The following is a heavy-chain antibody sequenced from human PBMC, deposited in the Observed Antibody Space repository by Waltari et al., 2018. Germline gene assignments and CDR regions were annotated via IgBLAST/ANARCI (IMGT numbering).Heavy chain of an antibody. D-gene: IGHD3-16*01. CDR1: GFTLSNYW. J-gene: IGHJ2*01. CDR3: ARDTLTSSRYFDL. V-gene: IGHV3-74*01. CDR2: SDSDGSST. Sequence: EVQLVESGGGLVQPGGSLSLSCAASGFTLSNYWMHWVRQAPGKGPVWVSRSDSDGSSTNYADSVKGRFTISRDNAKNTLYLQMNSLRDDDTAVYYCARDTLTSSRYFDLWGRGTLVTVSS.